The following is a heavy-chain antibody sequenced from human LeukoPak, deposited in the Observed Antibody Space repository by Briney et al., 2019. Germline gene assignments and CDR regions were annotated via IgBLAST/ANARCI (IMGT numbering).Heavy chain of an antibody. V-gene: IGHV1-69*05. D-gene: IGHD1-26*01. CDR2: IIPIFGTA. Sequence: GSSVKVSCKASGGTFISYAISWVRQAPGQGLEWMGRIIPIFGTANYAQKFQGRVTITTDESTSTAYMELSSLRSEDTAVYYCARDRGATERVFDYWGQGTLVTVSS. J-gene: IGHJ4*02. CDR1: GGTFISYA. CDR3: ARDRGATERVFDY.